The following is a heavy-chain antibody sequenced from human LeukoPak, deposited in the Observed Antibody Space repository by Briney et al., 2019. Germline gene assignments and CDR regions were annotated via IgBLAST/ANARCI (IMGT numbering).Heavy chain of an antibody. J-gene: IGHJ5*02. Sequence: GASVKVSCKASGYTFTGYYMHWVRQAPGQGLGWMGWINPNSGGTNYAQKFQGRVTMTRDTSISTAYMELSRLRSDDTAVYYCARRQTRYSSSWYLGFDPWGQGTLVTVSS. V-gene: IGHV1-2*02. CDR3: ARRQTRYSSSWYLGFDP. CDR1: GYTFTGYY. D-gene: IGHD6-13*01. CDR2: INPNSGGT.